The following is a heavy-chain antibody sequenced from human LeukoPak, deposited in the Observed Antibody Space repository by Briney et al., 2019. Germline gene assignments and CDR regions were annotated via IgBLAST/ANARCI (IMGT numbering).Heavy chain of an antibody. CDR2: INWNGGGT. Sequence: PGGSLRLSCAATGYSFKDYGMHWVRQPPGKGLEWVSAINWNGGGTDYADSVKGRFTIFRDNAKNSLYLQLSSLRPEDTALYYCAKHLTATNTYIFFGLDVWGQGTTVTVSS. J-gene: IGHJ6*02. CDR1: GYSFKDYG. D-gene: IGHD1-26*01. CDR3: AKHLTATNTYIFFGLDV. V-gene: IGHV3-9*01.